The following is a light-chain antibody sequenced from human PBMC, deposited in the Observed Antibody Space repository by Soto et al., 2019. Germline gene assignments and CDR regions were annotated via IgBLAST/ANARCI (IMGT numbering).Light chain of an antibody. CDR2: WAS. V-gene: IGKV4-1*01. CDR3: QQYYTIPPT. Sequence: DIVMTQSPDSLAVSLGERATINCNSSQSVLHSSNNQNYLAWYQQKPGQPPKLLISWASTRESGVADRFSASGSGTDFTLTISSLQAEDVAVYYCQQYYTIPPTFGQGTKVELK. J-gene: IGKJ1*01. CDR1: QSVLHSSNNQNY.